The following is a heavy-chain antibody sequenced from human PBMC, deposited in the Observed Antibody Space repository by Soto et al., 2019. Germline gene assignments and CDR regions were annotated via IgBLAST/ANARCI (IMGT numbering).Heavy chain of an antibody. D-gene: IGHD2-2*01. Sequence: LRLSCAASGFILSNYAMTWVRQAPGKGLEWVSGITGSADKTYYADSVKGRFIISRDNSKNTLYLQMNSLRAEDTALYYCARDCSSSSCSVWHYWGQGTLVTVSS. CDR1: GFILSNYA. CDR2: ITGSADKT. V-gene: IGHV3-23*01. J-gene: IGHJ4*02. CDR3: ARDCSSSSCSVWHY.